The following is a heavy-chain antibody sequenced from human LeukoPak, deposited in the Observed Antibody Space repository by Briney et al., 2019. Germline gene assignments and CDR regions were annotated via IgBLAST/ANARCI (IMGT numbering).Heavy chain of an antibody. CDR1: GYRFTNYW. J-gene: IGHJ3*02. CDR3: ATTYYYDSSGYHGPDAFDI. Sequence: GESLKISCKGSGYRFTNYWIGWVRQMPGKGLEWMGIIYPGDSDTRYSPSFQGQVTISADKSISTAYLQWSSLKASDTAMYYCATTYYYDSSGYHGPDAFDIWGQGTMVTVSS. V-gene: IGHV5-51*01. D-gene: IGHD3-22*01. CDR2: IYPGDSDT.